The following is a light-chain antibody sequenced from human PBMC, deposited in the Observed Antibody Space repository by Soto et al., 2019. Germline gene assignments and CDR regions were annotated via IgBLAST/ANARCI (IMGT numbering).Light chain of an antibody. CDR3: QQLNSYPLT. Sequence: DIQLTQSPSFLSASVGDRLTITCRASQGITGFLAWYQQKPGKVPNLLIYATSTLQSGVPSRFSGSGSGTEFSLTISSLQPEDSATYYCQQLNSYPLTFGGGTKVEIK. CDR2: ATS. CDR1: QGITGF. J-gene: IGKJ4*01. V-gene: IGKV1-9*01.